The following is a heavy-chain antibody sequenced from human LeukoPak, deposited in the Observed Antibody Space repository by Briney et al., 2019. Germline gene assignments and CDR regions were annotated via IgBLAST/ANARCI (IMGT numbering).Heavy chain of an antibody. CDR3: ARSLVRWLQFGGSWFDP. CDR2: IYTSGST. V-gene: IGHV4-61*02. J-gene: IGHJ5*02. D-gene: IGHD5-24*01. CDR1: GGSISSGSYY. Sequence: SETLSLTCTVSGGSISSGSYYWSWIRQPAGKGLEWIGRIYTSGSTNYNPSLKSRVTISVDTSKNQFSLKLSSVTAADTAVYYCARSLVRWLQFGGSWFDPWGQGTLITVSS.